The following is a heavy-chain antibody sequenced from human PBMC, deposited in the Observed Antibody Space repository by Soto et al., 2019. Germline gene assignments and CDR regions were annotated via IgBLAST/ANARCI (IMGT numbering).Heavy chain of an antibody. CDR2: INAGNGNT. CDR1: GYTFTSYA. D-gene: IGHD5-18*01. CDR3: ARVGPGTAMVTLDP. V-gene: IGHV1-3*01. J-gene: IGHJ5*02. Sequence: GASVKVSCKASGYTFTSYAMHGVRQAPGQRLEWMGWINAGNGNTKYSQKFQGRVTITRDTSASTAYMELSSLRSEDTAVYYCARVGPGTAMVTLDPWGQGTLVTVSS.